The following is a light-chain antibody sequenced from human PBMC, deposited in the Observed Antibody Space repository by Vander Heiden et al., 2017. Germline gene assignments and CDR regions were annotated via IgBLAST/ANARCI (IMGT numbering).Light chain of an antibody. CDR1: QSVSSN. CDR2: GAS. V-gene: IGKV3-15*01. J-gene: IGKJ2*01. Sequence: EIVMTQSPATLSVSPGERATLSCRASQSVSSNLAWYQRKPGQAPRLLSYGASTRATGIPARFSGSVSGTEFTLTISSLQSEDFAVYYCQQYNNWPQKYTFGQGTKLEIK. CDR3: QQYNNWPQKYT.